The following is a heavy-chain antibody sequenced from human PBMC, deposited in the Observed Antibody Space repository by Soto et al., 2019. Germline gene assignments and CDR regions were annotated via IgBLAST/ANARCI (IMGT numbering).Heavy chain of an antibody. J-gene: IGHJ6*02. CDR2: IKSKTDGGTT. V-gene: IGHV3-15*07. CDR3: TTVAVTRPNYYYYGMDV. D-gene: IGHD4-4*01. CDR1: GFTFSNAW. Sequence: EVQLVESGGGLVKPGGSLRLSCAASGFTFSNAWMNWVRQAPGKGLEWVGRIKSKTDGGTTDYAAPVKGRFTISRDDSKNTLYLQMISLKTEDTAVYYCTTVAVTRPNYYYYGMDVWGQGTTVTVSS.